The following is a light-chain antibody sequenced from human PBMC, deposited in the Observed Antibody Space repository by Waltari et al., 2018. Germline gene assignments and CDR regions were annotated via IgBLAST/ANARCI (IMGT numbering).Light chain of an antibody. Sequence: EIVLTQSPGTLSLSPGERATLSCRASQSVSSSYLAWYQQKPGQAPRLLIYGASNRATGIPDRFSGSGSGTDFTLTISRLEPEDFAVYYCQQCGSSPHTFGGGTKVEIK. CDR3: QQCGSSPHT. CDR1: QSVSSSY. CDR2: GAS. V-gene: IGKV3-20*01. J-gene: IGKJ4*01.